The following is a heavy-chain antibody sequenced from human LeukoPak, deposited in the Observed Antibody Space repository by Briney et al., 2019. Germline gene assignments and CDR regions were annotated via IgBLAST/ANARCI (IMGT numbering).Heavy chain of an antibody. CDR3: ARDCSGGSCYLLDY. CDR1: GFTFSSYW. Sequence: GGSLRLSCAASGFTFSSYWMSWVRQAPGKGLELVANIKQDGSEKYYVDSVKGRFAISRDNAKNSLYLQMNSLRAEDTAVYYCARDCSGGSCYLLDYWGQGTLVTVSS. D-gene: IGHD2-15*01. CDR2: IKQDGSEK. J-gene: IGHJ4*02. V-gene: IGHV3-7*01.